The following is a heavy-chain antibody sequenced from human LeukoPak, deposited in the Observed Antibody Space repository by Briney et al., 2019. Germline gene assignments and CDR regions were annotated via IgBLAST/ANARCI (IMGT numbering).Heavy chain of an antibody. J-gene: IGHJ4*02. CDR3: ARVGIYGSDTFDY. V-gene: IGHV3-30*01. Sequence: SVKGRFTISRDNSKNTLSLQMNSLRAEDTAVYYCARVGIYGSDTFDYWGQGTLVTVSS. D-gene: IGHD3-10*01.